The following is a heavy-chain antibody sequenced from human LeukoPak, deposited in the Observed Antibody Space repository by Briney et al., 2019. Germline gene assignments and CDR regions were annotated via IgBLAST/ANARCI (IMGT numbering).Heavy chain of an antibody. D-gene: IGHD3-22*01. CDR1: GFTFSDHY. Sequence: PGGSLRLSCAASGFTFSDHYMDWVRQAPGKGLEWVGRTRNKANSYTTEYAASVKGRFTISRDDSKNSLYLQMNSLKTEDTAVYYCARIHPYDSSGFHYWGQGTLATVSS. CDR3: ARIHPYDSSGFHY. V-gene: IGHV3-72*01. J-gene: IGHJ4*02. CDR2: TRNKANSYTT.